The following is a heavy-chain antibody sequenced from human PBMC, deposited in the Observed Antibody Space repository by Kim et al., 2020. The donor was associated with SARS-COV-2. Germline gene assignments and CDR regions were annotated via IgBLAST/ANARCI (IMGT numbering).Heavy chain of an antibody. CDR3: AREVVTAGGFDP. D-gene: IGHD2-21*02. Sequence: NDTPSLKSRVTISVDTSKNQFSLKLSSVTAADTAVYYCAREVVTAGGFDPWGQGTLVTVSS. J-gene: IGHJ5*02. V-gene: IGHV4-59*01.